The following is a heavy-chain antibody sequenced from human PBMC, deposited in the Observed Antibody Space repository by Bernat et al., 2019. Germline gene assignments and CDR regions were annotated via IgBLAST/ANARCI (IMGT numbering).Heavy chain of an antibody. D-gene: IGHD5-12*01. CDR1: GFTFSSYS. Sequence: EVQLVESGGGLVKPGGSLRLSCAASGFTFSSYSMNWVRQAPGKGLEWVSSISSSSSYIYYADSVKGRFTISRDNAKNSLYLQMNSLRAEDTAVYYCARDRRDGMATIDLLVYYYYGMDVWGQGTTVTVSS. CDR3: ARDRRDGMATIDLLVYYYYGMDV. V-gene: IGHV3-21*01. CDR2: ISSSSSYI. J-gene: IGHJ6*02.